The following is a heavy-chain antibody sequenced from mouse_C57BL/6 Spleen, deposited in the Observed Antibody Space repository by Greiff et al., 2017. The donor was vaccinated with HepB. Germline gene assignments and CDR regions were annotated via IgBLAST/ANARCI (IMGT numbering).Heavy chain of an antibody. Sequence: EVKVVESGGGLVKPGGSLKLSCAASGFTFSSYAMSWVRQTPEKRLEWVATISDGGSYTYYPDNVKGRFTISRDNAKNNLYLQMSHLKSEDTAMYYCAREGITTVVASYYYAMDYWGQGTSVTVSS. CDR1: GFTFSSYA. CDR3: AREGITTVVASYYYAMDY. J-gene: IGHJ4*01. CDR2: ISDGGSYT. D-gene: IGHD1-1*01. V-gene: IGHV5-4*01.